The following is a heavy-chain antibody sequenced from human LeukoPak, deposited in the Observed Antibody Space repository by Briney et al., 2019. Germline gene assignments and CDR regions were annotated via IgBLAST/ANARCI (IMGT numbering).Heavy chain of an antibody. CDR2: INPSGST. J-gene: IGHJ4*02. Sequence: SEALSLTCAVYGGSFSGYYWSWIRQPPGKGLEWIGEINPSGSTNYNPSLKSRVTISVDTSKNQFSLKLSSVTAADTAVYYCARDHHRTVDPLDYWGQGTLVTVSS. CDR1: GGSFSGYY. V-gene: IGHV4-34*01. CDR3: ARDHHRTVDPLDY. D-gene: IGHD5-12*01.